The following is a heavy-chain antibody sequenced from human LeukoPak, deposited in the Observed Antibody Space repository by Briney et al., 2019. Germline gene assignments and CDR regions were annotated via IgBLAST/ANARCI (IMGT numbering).Heavy chain of an antibody. CDR3: ARDPAAAGNVDY. J-gene: IGHJ4*02. V-gene: IGHV4-59*01. D-gene: IGHD6-13*01. Sequence: PSETLSLTCTVSGGSISSYYWNWIRQPPGKGLEWIGYIYYSGSTNYNPSLKSRVTISVDTSKNQFSLKLSSVTAADTAVYYCARDPAAAGNVDYWGQGTLVTVSP. CDR1: GGSISSYY. CDR2: IYYSGST.